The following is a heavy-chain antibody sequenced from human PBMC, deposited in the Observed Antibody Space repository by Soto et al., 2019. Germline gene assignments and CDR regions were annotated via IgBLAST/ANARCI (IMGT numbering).Heavy chain of an antibody. CDR1: GYTFTIYG. CDR3: ARVDYYDSSGYYGY. J-gene: IGHJ4*02. Sequence: QVQLVQSGAEVKKPGASVKVSCKASGYTFTIYGISWVRQAPGQGLEWRGWISGYNGNTDYAQNLQDRVTLTTDASTSSVYMALRSLRSDDTAVYYCARVDYYDSSGYYGYWGQGTLITGSS. D-gene: IGHD3-22*01. CDR2: ISGYNGNT. V-gene: IGHV1-18*04.